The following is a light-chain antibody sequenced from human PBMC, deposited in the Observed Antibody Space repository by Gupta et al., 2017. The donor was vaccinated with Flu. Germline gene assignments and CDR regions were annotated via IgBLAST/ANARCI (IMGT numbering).Light chain of an antibody. J-gene: IGKJ1*01. CDR1: QNIDSW. CDR3: QQYDSYPWT. Sequence: GARVTFTCRASQNIDSWLAWYQQRPGKAPRLLIYKASNLESGVPSRFSGSGSGTEFTLAISSLQPDDLATYYCQQYDSYPWTFDQGTKV. CDR2: KAS. V-gene: IGKV1-5*03.